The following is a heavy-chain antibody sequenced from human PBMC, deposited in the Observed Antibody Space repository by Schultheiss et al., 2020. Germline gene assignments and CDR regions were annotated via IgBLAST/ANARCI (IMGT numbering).Heavy chain of an antibody. CDR2: IYTSGST. Sequence: AETLSLTCTVSGGSISSYYWSWIRQPAGKGLEWIGRIYTSGSTNYNPSLKSRVTMSVDTSKNQFSLKLSSVTAADTAVYYCARDTVPNYYYGMDVWGQGTTVTVSS. J-gene: IGHJ6*02. CDR1: GGSISSYY. D-gene: IGHD4-17*01. CDR3: ARDTVPNYYYGMDV. V-gene: IGHV4-4*07.